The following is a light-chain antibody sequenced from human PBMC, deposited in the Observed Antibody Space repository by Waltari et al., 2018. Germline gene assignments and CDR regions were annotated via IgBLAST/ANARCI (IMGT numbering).Light chain of an antibody. CDR3: QQSYSTLLYT. CDR2: AAS. Sequence: CRASQNSSSILNWDQRKPGKAPKLLIDAASSLQSGVPSRFSGSGSGTEFTLTISSLQPEDFATYYCQQSYSTLLYTFGQGTKLEIK. J-gene: IGKJ2*01. CDR1: QNSSSI. V-gene: IGKV1-39*01.